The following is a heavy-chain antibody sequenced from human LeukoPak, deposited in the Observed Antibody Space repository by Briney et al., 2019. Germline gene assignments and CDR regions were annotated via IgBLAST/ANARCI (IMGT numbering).Heavy chain of an antibody. CDR1: GFTFSSYG. CDR3: AKDRLVVVTTHFDY. V-gene: IGHV3-30*18. Sequence: GGSLRLSCAASGFTFSSYGMHWVRQAPGKGLEWVAVISYDGSNKYYADSVKGRFTISRDNSKNTLYLRMNSLRAEDTAVYYCAKDRLVVVTTHFDYWGQGTLVTVSS. D-gene: IGHD2-21*02. CDR2: ISYDGSNK. J-gene: IGHJ4*02.